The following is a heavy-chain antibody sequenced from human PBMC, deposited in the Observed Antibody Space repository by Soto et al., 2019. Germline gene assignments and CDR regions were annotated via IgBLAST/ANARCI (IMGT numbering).Heavy chain of an antibody. Sequence: EVQLVESGGGLVQPGGSLRLSCAASGFTFSSYWMSWVRQAPGKGLEWVANIKQDGSEKYYVDSVKGRFTISRDNAKNSLYLQMNSLRAEDTAVYYCAREHRGEGDTYYYYYGMDVWGQGTTVTVSS. V-gene: IGHV3-7*01. CDR2: IKQDGSEK. J-gene: IGHJ6*02. D-gene: IGHD3-10*01. CDR1: GFTFSSYW. CDR3: AREHRGEGDTYYYYYGMDV.